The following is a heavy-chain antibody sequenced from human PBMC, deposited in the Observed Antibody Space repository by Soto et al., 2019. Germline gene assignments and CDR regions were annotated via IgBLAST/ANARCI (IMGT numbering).Heavy chain of an antibody. Sequence: PGGSLRLSCAAAGFNFNTFAMSWMRQAPGKGLEWVSHISSSGGSRDYADSVRGRFFISRDNSKNVLFLQMSSLRVDDTATYYCAKDPPSPWTANWVDPWGKGTLVTVSS. D-gene: IGHD1-1*01. V-gene: IGHV3-23*01. J-gene: IGHJ5*02. CDR3: AKDPPSPWTANWVDP. CDR2: ISSSGGSR. CDR1: GFNFNTFA.